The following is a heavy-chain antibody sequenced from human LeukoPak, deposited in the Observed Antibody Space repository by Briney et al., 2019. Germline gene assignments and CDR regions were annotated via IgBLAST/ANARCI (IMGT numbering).Heavy chain of an antibody. CDR3: ARDLTGGEYFDS. D-gene: IGHD3-16*01. CDR1: GFTLSSYK. V-gene: IGHV3-21*01. CDR2: ISPSSSYI. J-gene: IGHJ4*02. Sequence: TPGGSLRLSCAASGFTLSSYKMTWVRQAPGKGLEWVASISPSSSYIYYGDSLKGRVTVSRDNAKNSLFLQMSSLRAEDTAIYYCARDLTGGEYFDSWGQGTLVSASS.